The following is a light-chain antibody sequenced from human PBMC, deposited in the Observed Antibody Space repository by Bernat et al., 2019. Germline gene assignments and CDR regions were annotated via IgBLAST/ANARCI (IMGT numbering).Light chain of an antibody. Sequence: EIVMTQSPATLSLSPGERATFSCRASQSVSSSLAWYQQKPGQAPRLLVYGSSTRTTDIPDRFSGSGFGTEFTLTISSLEPEDFAVYYCQQYLDWPRTFGQGTKLEI. V-gene: IGKV3D-15*01. J-gene: IGKJ1*01. CDR3: QQYLDWPRT. CDR1: QSVSSS. CDR2: GSS.